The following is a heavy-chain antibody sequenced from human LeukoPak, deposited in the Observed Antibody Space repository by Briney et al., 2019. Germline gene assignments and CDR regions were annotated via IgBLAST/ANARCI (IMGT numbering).Heavy chain of an antibody. V-gene: IGHV3-30*04. CDR2: ISYDGSNE. J-gene: IGHJ4*02. CDR1: GFTFSSYA. CDR3: ARGAGYCSSTSCYVSPFDY. D-gene: IGHD2-2*01. Sequence: GRSLRLSCAASGFTFSSYAMHWVRQAPGKGLEWVAVISYDGSNEYYADSVEGRFTISRDNSKNTLYLQMNSLRAEDTAVYYCARGAGYCSSTSCYVSPFDYWGQGTLVTVSS.